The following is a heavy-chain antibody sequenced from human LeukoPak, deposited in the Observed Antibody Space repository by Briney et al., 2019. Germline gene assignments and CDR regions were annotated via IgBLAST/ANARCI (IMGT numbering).Heavy chain of an antibody. CDR2: IYWNGDR. D-gene: IGHD6-13*01. CDR1: GFSLNSSAVG. V-gene: IGHV2-5*01. CDR3: AHTAPYIGAAGCAFDF. Sequence: ESGPTLVKPTQTLTLTCTFSGFSLNSSAVGVAWVRQPPGKALEWLALIYWNGDRRCSPSQKTRLTITKDTSKNQVVLTLTNMDPVDTATYFCAHTAPYIGAAGCAFDFWGRGIMVTVSS. J-gene: IGHJ4*01.